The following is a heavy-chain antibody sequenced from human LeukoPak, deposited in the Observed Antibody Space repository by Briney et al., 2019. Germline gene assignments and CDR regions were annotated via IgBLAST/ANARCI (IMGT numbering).Heavy chain of an antibody. CDR1: GGTFSSYA. CDR2: IIPIFGTA. D-gene: IGHD2-2*02. J-gene: IGHJ6*03. CDR3: ASRVCSSTSCYTRDYYYYYYYMDV. V-gene: IGHV1-69*01. Sequence: GASVKVSCKASGGTFSSYAISWVRQAPGQGLEWMGGIIPIFGTANYAQKFQGRVTITADESTSTAYMELSSLRSEDTAVYYCASRVCSSTSCYTRDYYYYYYYMDVWGKGTTVTVSS.